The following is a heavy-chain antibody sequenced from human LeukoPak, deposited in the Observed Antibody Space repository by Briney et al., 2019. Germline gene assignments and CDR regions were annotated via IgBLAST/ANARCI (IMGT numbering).Heavy chain of an antibody. CDR2: IYYSGST. CDR1: GGSISSGGYY. Sequence: SQTLSLTCTVSGGSISSGGYYWSWIRQHPGKGLEWIGYIYYSGSTYYNPSLKSRVTISVDTSNNQFSLKLSSVTAADTAVYYCARVLIQLWLLFDYWGQGTLVTVSS. D-gene: IGHD5-18*01. V-gene: IGHV4-31*03. CDR3: ARVLIQLWLLFDY. J-gene: IGHJ4*02.